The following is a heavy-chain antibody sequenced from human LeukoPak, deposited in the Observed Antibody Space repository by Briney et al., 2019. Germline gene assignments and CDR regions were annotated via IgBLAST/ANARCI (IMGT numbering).Heavy chain of an antibody. CDR3: ARGATTYAFDR. Sequence: SVKVSCKASGGTFSSSVINWVRQAPGQGLEGMGGIIPIFGTVHYAQKFQGRVTITADKSTSTAYMELSSLRSEDTAVYYCARGATTYAFDRWGQGTMVTVSS. D-gene: IGHD4-17*01. V-gene: IGHV1-69*06. CDR1: GGTFSSSV. CDR2: IIPIFGTV. J-gene: IGHJ3*02.